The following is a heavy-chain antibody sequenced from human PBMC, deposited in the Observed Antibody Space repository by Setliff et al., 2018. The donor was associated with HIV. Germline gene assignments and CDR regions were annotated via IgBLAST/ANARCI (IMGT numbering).Heavy chain of an antibody. V-gene: IGHV4-59*01. CDR1: GGPISTYY. CDR3: ARGVTHPPPFGAFDI. J-gene: IGHJ3*02. D-gene: IGHD5-18*01. Sequence: ASETLSLTCTVSGGPISTYYWSWIRQSPGKGLEWIGYIYYSGSTKYNPSLKSRLTISVDTSKNQFSLKLRSATAADTAFYYCARGVTHPPPFGAFDIWGLGTLVTVSS. CDR2: IYYSGST.